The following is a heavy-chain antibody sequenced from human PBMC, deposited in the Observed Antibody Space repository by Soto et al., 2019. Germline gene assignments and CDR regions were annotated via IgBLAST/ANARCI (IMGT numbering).Heavy chain of an antibody. D-gene: IGHD1-26*01. CDR2: ISGSGFKK. CDR1: GFIFENFG. V-gene: IGHV3-23*01. CDR3: AKNQGVELVPLATVDWFDP. J-gene: IGHJ5*02. Sequence: GGSLRLSCAASGFIFENFGMSWVCQAPGKGLEWISSISGSGFKKYYADSVKGRFTISRDNSKSKVYLELNNLSAEDTAVYHCAKNQGVELVPLATVDWFDPWGQGSVVTVSS.